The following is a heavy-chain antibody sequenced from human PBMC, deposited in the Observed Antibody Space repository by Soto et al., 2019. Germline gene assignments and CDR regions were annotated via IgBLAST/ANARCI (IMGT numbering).Heavy chain of an antibody. CDR1: GYALADLS. V-gene: IGHV1-24*01. J-gene: IGHJ4*02. CDR3: ARYSSGWYSFDY. CDR2: FDPEDGET. Sequence: ASVKVSCEVSGYALADLSMHWVRQAPGKGLEWMGGFDPEDGETIYAQKFQGRVTMTEDTSTSTAYMELRSLRSDDTAVYYCARYSSGWYSFDYWVQGTLVTVSS. D-gene: IGHD6-19*01.